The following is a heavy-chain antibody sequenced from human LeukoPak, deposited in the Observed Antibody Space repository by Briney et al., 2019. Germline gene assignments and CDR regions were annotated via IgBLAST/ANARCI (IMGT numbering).Heavy chain of an antibody. J-gene: IGHJ6*02. V-gene: IGHV3-23*01. Sequence: GGSLRLSCEASGFTFSSYAMSWVRQAPGKGLEWVSAISGSGGSTYYADSVKGRFTISRGNSKNTLYLQMNSLRAEDTAVYYCAKEAVAGIYYYYGMDVWGQGTTVTVSS. D-gene: IGHD6-19*01. CDR3: AKEAVAGIYYYYGMDV. CDR2: ISGSGGST. CDR1: GFTFSSYA.